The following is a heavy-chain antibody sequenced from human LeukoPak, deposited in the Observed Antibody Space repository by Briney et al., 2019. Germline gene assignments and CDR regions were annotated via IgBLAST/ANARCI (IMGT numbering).Heavy chain of an antibody. V-gene: IGHV3-53*01. J-gene: IGHJ4*02. CDR2: VSSGGGKTDYA. CDR1: GFTVSSNY. CDR3: AKRTGSGWYFFDS. D-gene: IGHD6-19*01. Sequence: GGSLRLSCAASGFTVSSNYMSWVRQAPGKGLEWVSGVSSGGGKTDYADYADSVKGRFTISRDNSKNTLFLQMNSLRDDDTAVYYCAKRTGSGWYFFDSWGQGTLVTVSS.